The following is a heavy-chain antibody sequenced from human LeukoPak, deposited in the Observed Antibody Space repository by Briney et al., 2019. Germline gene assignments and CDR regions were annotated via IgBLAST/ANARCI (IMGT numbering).Heavy chain of an antibody. V-gene: IGHV4-34*01. CDR2: INHSGST. CDR3: ARVVATIRSKWFDP. CDR1: GGSFSGYY. Sequence: PSETPSLTCAVYGGSFSGYYWSWIRQPPGKGLEWIGEINHSGSTNYNPSLKSRVTISVDTSKNQFSLKLSSVTAADTAVYYCARVVATIRSKWFDPWGQGTLVTVSS. D-gene: IGHD5-12*01. J-gene: IGHJ5*02.